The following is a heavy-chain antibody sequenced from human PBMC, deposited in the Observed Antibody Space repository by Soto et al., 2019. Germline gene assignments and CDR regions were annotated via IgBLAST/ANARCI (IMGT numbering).Heavy chain of an antibody. CDR3: ARRYGGTFDY. CDR1: GGSISSYY. J-gene: IGHJ4*02. D-gene: IGHD3-16*01. CDR2: IYYSGST. Sequence: QVQLQESGPGLVKPSETLSLTCTVSGGSISSYYWSWIRQPPGKGLEWIGYIYYSGSTNYNPSLTSRVTISVDTSKNQCSPKLSSVTAADTAVYYCARRYGGTFDYWGQGTLVTVSS. V-gene: IGHV4-59*01.